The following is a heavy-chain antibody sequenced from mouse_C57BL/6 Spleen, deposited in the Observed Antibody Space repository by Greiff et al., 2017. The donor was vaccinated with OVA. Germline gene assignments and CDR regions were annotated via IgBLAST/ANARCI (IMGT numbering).Heavy chain of an antibody. CDR1: GYSITSGYD. Sequence: EVKLQESGPGMVKPSQSLSLTCTVTGYSITSGYDWHWIRHFPGNKLEWMGYISYSGSTNYNPSLKSRISITHDTSKNHFFLKLNSVTTEDTATYYCAREGDENWYFDVWGTGTTVTVSS. CDR3: AREGDENWYFDV. J-gene: IGHJ1*03. CDR2: ISYSGST. V-gene: IGHV3-1*01.